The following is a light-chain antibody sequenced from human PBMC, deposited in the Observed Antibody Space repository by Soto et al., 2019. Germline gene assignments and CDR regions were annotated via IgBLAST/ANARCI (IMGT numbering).Light chain of an antibody. CDR1: SSDVGASNY. CDR2: DVT. Sequence: QSALTQPASVSGSPGQSITISCTGTSSDVGASNYVSWYQQHPGEAPKLMISDVTDRPSGVSYRFSGSKSGSTASLTISGLQAEDEADYFCTSYTTNRTVVFGGGTKLTVL. V-gene: IGLV2-14*03. CDR3: TSYTTNRTVV. J-gene: IGLJ2*01.